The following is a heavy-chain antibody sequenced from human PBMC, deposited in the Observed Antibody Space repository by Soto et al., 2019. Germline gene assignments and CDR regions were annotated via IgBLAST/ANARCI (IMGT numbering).Heavy chain of an antibody. CDR1: GFTFSNAW. CDR2: IKSKTDGGTT. V-gene: IGHV3-15*01. J-gene: IGHJ4*02. CDR3: TTDPHWGLPNFDY. Sequence: GGSLRLSCAASGFTFSNAWMSWVRQAPGKGLEWVGRIKSKTDGGTTDYAAPVKGRFTISRDDSKNTLYLQMNSLKTEDTAVYYCTTDPHWGLPNFDYWGQGTLVTVSS. D-gene: IGHD7-27*01.